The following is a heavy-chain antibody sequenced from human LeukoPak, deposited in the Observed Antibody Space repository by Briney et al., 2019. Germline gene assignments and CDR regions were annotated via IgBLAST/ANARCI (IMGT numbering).Heavy chain of an antibody. CDR2: ISGGGGST. D-gene: IGHD3-22*01. V-gene: IGHV3-23*01. Sequence: GGSLRLSCAASGFTFSSYAMSWVRQAPGKGLEWVSAISGGGGSTYYADSVKGRFTISRDNSKNTLYLQMNSLRAEDTAVYYCARAPEYYYDSSGYYEFDYWGQGTLVTVSS. J-gene: IGHJ4*02. CDR3: ARAPEYYYDSSGYYEFDY. CDR1: GFTFSSYA.